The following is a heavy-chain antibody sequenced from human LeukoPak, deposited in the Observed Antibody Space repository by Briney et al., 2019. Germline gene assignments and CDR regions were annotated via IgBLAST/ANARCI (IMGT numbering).Heavy chain of an antibody. CDR1: GFTFSSYS. CDR3: AKDKKLRYFDWLLVVDY. J-gene: IGHJ4*02. CDR2: ISSSSSTK. V-gene: IGHV3-48*01. Sequence: GGSLRLSCAASGFTFSSYSMNWVRQAPGKGLEGVSYISSSSSTKYYADSVKGRFPISRDNAKNSLYLQMNSLRAEDTAVYYCAKDKKLRYFDWLLVVDYWGQGTLVTVSS. D-gene: IGHD3-9*01.